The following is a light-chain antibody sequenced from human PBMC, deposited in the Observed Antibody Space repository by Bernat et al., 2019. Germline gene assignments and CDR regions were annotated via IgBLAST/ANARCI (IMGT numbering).Light chain of an antibody. CDR1: QSVSSSY. Sequence: EIVLTQSPGTLPLSPGERTTLSCRASQSVSSSYLAWYQQKPGQAPRLLIYGASSRATGIPDRFSGSGSGTDFTRTISRLEPEDFAVYYCQQDGSSPTRTFGQGTKEEIK. CDR2: GAS. CDR3: QQDGSSPTRT. J-gene: IGKJ1*01. V-gene: IGKV3-20*01.